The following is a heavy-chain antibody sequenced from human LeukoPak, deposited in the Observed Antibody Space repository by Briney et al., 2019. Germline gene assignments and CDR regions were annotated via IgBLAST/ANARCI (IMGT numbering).Heavy chain of an antibody. Sequence: GGSLRLSCAASGFTFSDYYMSWIRQAPGKGLEWVSYISSSGSTIYYADSVKGRFTISRDNPKNTLYLQMNSLRVEDTAVYYCARDALTDYSRAFDIWGQGTMVTVSS. J-gene: IGHJ3*02. CDR2: ISSSGSTI. V-gene: IGHV3-11*01. CDR1: GFTFSDYY. CDR3: ARDALTDYSRAFDI. D-gene: IGHD3-16*01.